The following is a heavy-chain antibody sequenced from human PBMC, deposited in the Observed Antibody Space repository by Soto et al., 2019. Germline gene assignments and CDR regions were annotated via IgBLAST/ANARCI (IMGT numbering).Heavy chain of an antibody. CDR1: GFSFSSYA. V-gene: IGHV3-48*01. CDR2: ISSNSGTI. CDR3: ARDGGSGGSFDAFDI. J-gene: IGHJ3*02. Sequence: GGSLRLSCAASGFSFSSYAMNWVRQAPEKGLEWISYISSNSGTIFYADTVKGRVTISRDNAKNSLYLQMSSLRSEDTAVYYCARDGGSGGSFDAFDIWGQGTMVTVSS. D-gene: IGHD2-15*01.